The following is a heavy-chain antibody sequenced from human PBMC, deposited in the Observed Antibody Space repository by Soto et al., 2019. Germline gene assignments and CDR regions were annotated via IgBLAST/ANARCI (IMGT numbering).Heavy chain of an antibody. D-gene: IGHD2-15*01. CDR3: ARIGYCSGGSCLSNYYYYGMDV. V-gene: IGHV5-10-1*01. CDR1: GYSFTSYW. J-gene: IGHJ6*02. CDR2: IDPSDSYT. Sequence: GESLKISCKGSGYSFTSYWISWVRQMPGKGLEWMGRIDPSDSYTNYSPSFQGHVTISADKSISTAYLQWSSLKASDTAMYYCARIGYCSGGSCLSNYYYYGMDVWGQGTTVTVSS.